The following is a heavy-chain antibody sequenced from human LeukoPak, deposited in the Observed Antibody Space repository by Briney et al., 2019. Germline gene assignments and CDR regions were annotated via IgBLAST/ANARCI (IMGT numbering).Heavy chain of an antibody. CDR2: INSDGSST. CDR1: GFTFSSYW. V-gene: IGHV3-74*01. J-gene: IGHJ3*02. CDR3: ARDHTEGYSYAFDI. Sequence: TGGSLRLSCAASGFTFSSYWMHWVRQAPGKGLVWVSCINSDGSSTSYADSVKGRFTISRDNAKNTLYLQMNSLRAEDTAAYYCARDHTEGYSYAFDIWGQGTMVTVST. D-gene: IGHD5-18*01.